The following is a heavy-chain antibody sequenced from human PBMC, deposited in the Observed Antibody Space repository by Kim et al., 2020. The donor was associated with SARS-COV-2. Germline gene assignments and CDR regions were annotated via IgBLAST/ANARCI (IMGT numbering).Heavy chain of an antibody. J-gene: IGHJ4*02. Sequence: NTGNPTYAQGFTGRFVFSLDTSVSTAYLQISSLKAEDTAVYYCARHDFDYWGQGTLVTVSS. CDR3: ARHDFDY. CDR2: NTGNP. V-gene: IGHV7-4-1*02.